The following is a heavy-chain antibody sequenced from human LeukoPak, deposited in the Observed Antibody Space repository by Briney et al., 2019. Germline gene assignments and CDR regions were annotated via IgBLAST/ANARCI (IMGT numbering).Heavy chain of an antibody. V-gene: IGHV3-23*01. CDR1: GFTFSSYA. D-gene: IGHD6-19*01. CDR2: ISGSGGST. Sequence: GGSLRLSCAASGFTFSSYAMSWVRQAPGKGLEWVSAISGSGGSTYYADSVKGRFTISRDNSKNTLYLQMNSLRAEDTAVYYCAKDRDILQYSSGWYNFDYWGQGTLVTVSS. J-gene: IGHJ4*02. CDR3: AKDRDILQYSSGWYNFDY.